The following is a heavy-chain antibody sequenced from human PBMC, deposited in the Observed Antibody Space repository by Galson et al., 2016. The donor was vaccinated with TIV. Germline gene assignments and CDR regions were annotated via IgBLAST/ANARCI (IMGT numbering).Heavy chain of an antibody. CDR1: GFSFSSND. D-gene: IGHD1/OR15-1a*01. J-gene: IGHJ6*02. V-gene: IGHV1-18*01. CDR3: ARGDWDSDYYYLLDV. Sequence: SVKVSCKASGFSFSSNDVTWVRQAPGQGLEWMGWRSGDNGNTDYPHNLQGRVTMTIDTSTNTAYMELRNLRSDDTAVYYCARGDWDSDYYYLLDVWGQGTTVSVS. CDR2: RSGDNGNT.